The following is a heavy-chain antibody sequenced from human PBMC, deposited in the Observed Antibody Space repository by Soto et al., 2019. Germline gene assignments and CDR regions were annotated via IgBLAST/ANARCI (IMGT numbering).Heavy chain of an antibody. V-gene: IGHV3-30*18. CDR3: AKDSSTSYFRYFFDY. J-gene: IGHJ4*02. D-gene: IGHD6-13*01. CDR2: ISYDGSNK. CDR1: GFTFSSYG. Sequence: QVQLVESGGGVVQPGRSLRLSCAASGFTFSSYGMHWVRQAPGKGLEWVAVISYDGSNKNYADSVKGRFTISRDNSMNTLYLQMNSLRAEDTAVYCCAKDSSTSYFRYFFDYWGQGALVTVSS.